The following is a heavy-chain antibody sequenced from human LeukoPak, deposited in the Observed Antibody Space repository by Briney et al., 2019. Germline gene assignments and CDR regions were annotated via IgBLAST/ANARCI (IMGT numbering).Heavy chain of an antibody. D-gene: IGHD1-26*01. Sequence: PGGSLRLSCAASGFAFSSYNMNWVRQAPGKGLEWVSSISSSSSYIYYADSVKGRFTISRDNAKKSLYLQMNSLRAEDTAVYFCARAYSGTYGLGYYYMDVWGKGTTVTVSS. CDR2: ISSSSSYI. J-gene: IGHJ6*03. CDR3: ARAYSGTYGLGYYYMDV. V-gene: IGHV3-21*01. CDR1: GFAFSSYN.